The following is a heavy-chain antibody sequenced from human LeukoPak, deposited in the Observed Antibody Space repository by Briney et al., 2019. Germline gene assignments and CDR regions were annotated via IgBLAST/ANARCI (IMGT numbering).Heavy chain of an antibody. CDR3: ARLPILSIAVAGTDYYFDY. Sequence: GESLKISCKGSGYSSTSYWIGWVRQMPGKGLEWMGIIYPGDSDTRYSPSFQGQVTISADKSISTAYLQWSSLKASDTAMYYCARLPILSIAVAGTDYYFDYWGQGTLVTVSS. CDR2: IYPGDSDT. D-gene: IGHD6-19*01. CDR1: GYSSTSYW. J-gene: IGHJ4*02. V-gene: IGHV5-51*01.